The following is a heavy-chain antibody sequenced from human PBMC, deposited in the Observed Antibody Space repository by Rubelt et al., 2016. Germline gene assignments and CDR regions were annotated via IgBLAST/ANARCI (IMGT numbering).Heavy chain of an antibody. D-gene: IGHD1-14*01. V-gene: IGHV4-39*07. J-gene: IGHJ4*02. Sequence: QLQLQESGPGLVKPSETLSLTCTVSGGSISSSSYYWGWIRQPPGKGLEWIGEINHSGSTNYNPSLTSRVTISVDTSKNQFSLKLSSVTAADTAVYYCARGRNPDYWGQGTLVTVSS. CDR3: ARGRNPDY. CDR2: INHSGST. CDR1: GGSISSSSYY.